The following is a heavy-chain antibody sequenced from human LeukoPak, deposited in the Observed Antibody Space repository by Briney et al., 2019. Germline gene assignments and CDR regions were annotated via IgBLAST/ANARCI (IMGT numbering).Heavy chain of an antibody. CDR1: GGSISSDSYY. D-gene: IGHD6-13*01. CDR3: AREVDPPSPIIAAAGTAIDY. V-gene: IGHV4-61*02. J-gene: IGHJ4*02. CDR2: IYTSGST. Sequence: SETLSLTCTVSGGSISSDSYYWSWIRQPAGKGLEWIGRIYTSGSTNYNPSLKSRVTISVDTSKNQFSLKLSSVTAADTAVYYCAREVDPPSPIIAAAGTAIDYWGQGTLVTVSS.